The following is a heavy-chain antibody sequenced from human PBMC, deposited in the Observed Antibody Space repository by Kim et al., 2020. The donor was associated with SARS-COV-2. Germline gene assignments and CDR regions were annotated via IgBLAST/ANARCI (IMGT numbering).Heavy chain of an antibody. CDR3: AKELRFLEWPPQDGFDP. J-gene: IGHJ5*02. D-gene: IGHD3-3*01. Sequence: KGRFTISRDNSKNTLYLQMNSLRAEDTAVYYCAKELRFLEWPPQDGFDPWGQGTLVTVSS. V-gene: IGHV3-23*01.